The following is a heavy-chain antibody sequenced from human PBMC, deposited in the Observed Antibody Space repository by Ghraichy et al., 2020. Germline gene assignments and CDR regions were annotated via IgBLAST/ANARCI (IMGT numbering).Heavy chain of an antibody. D-gene: IGHD6-19*01. Sequence: GGSLRLSCAASGFTFSSYGMHWVRQAPGKGLEWVAVMWYDGSNKHYADSVKGRFSISRDNSKNTLYLQMNSLRAEDTAVYYCARTYSSGWYMPFLLDYWGQGTLVTVSS. J-gene: IGHJ4*02. V-gene: IGHV3-33*01. CDR3: ARTYSSGWYMPFLLDY. CDR2: MWYDGSNK. CDR1: GFTFSSYG.